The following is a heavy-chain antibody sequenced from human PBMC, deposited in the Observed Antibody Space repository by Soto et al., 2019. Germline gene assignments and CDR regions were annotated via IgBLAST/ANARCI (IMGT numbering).Heavy chain of an antibody. D-gene: IGHD2-2*01. CDR3: TRRPAAGGLHV. V-gene: IGHV3-72*01. CDR1: GFTFSDHY. CDR2: ITNSGNGYTT. J-gene: IGHJ6*02. Sequence: EVQLVESGGGLVQPGGSLRLSCAASGFTFSDHYMDWVRQAPGKGLEWVGRITNSGNGYTTESAASVKGRFPISRDDSKTSLYLRMNSLKTEDRAVYDCTRRPAAGGLHVWGQGTTVTVSS.